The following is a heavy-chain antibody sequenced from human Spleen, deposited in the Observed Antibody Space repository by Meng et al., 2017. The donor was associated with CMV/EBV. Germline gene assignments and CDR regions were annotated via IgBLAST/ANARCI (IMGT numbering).Heavy chain of an antibody. D-gene: IGHD6-6*01. CDR2: INPNSGGT. CDR3: ARDLAYSSSPGAFDI. J-gene: IGHJ3*02. CDR1: GYTFTGYY. V-gene: IGHV1-2*02. Sequence: ASVKVSCKASGYTFTGYYMHWVRQAPGQGLEWMGWINPNSGGTNYAQKFQGRVTMTRDTSTSTVYMELSSLRSEDTALYYCARDLAYSSSPGAFDIWGQGTMVTVSS.